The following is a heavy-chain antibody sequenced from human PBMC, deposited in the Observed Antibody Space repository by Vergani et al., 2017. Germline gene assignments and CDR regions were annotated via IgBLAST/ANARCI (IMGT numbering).Heavy chain of an antibody. Sequence: QVQLQESGPGLVKPSQTLSLTCTVSGGSISSGGYYWSWIRQHPGKGLEWIGYIYYSGRTYYNPSLKSLVTISVDTSKSQFSLKLSSVTAADTAVYYCARGGGGYYDFWGGFYYMDVWGKGTTVTVSS. CDR3: ARGGGGYYDFWGGFYYMDV. J-gene: IGHJ6*03. CDR2: IYYSGRT. D-gene: IGHD3-3*01. CDR1: GGSISSGGYY. V-gene: IGHV4-31*01.